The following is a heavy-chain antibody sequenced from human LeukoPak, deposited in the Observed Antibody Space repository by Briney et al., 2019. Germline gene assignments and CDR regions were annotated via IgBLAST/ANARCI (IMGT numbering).Heavy chain of an antibody. V-gene: IGHV6-1*01. D-gene: IGHD4-23*01. J-gene: IGHJ6*03. Sequence: SQTLSLTLAISVDSVSSNSAAWNWLRQSPSRGLEWLGRTYYRSKWYNDYTVSMRSRITINPDTSKNQFSLQLNSVTPEDTAVYYCARGMVKINYYMDVWGKGTTVTVSS. CDR3: ARGMVKINYYMDV. CDR2: TYYRSKWYN. CDR1: VDSVSSNSAA.